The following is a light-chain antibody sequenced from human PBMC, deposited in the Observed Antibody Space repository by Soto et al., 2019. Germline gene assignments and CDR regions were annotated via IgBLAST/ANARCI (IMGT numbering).Light chain of an antibody. CDR2: AAS. J-gene: IGKJ2*01. V-gene: IGKV3-20*01. Sequence: EIVLTQSPGTLSLSPGERATLSCRASQSVSRSYLAWYQQKPGQAPRLLIYAASTRATGIPDRFSGSASGADFALTISRLEPEDFAVYYCQQDYDSLYTFGQGTKLEI. CDR3: QQDYDSLYT. CDR1: QSVSRSY.